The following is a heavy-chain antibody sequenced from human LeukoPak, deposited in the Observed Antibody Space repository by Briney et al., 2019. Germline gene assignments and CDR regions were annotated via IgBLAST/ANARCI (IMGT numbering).Heavy chain of an antibody. CDR3: AREVFGFSLDS. CDR1: GFTFSNYW. D-gene: IGHD3-16*01. J-gene: IGHJ4*02. Sequence: PGGSLRLSCAASGFTFSNYWMHWVRQAPGKGLVWLSRVNDDGRFTNYVDSVKGRFTISRDNAKNTLYLQMNSLRADDTAIYYCAREVFGFSLDSWGQGTLVTVSS. CDR2: VNDDGRFT. V-gene: IGHV3-74*01.